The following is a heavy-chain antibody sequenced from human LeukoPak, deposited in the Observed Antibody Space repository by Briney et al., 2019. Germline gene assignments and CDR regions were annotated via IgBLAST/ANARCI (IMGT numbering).Heavy chain of an antibody. D-gene: IGHD3-22*01. CDR1: GFTFSNYN. CDR3: ARDRYDSSGGTFDY. V-gene: IGHV3-21*04. J-gene: IGHJ4*02. Sequence: GGSLRLSCAASGFTFSNYNMNWVRQAPGKAMEWVSSITSSGTYFFYADSVKGRFTISRDNAKNSLYLQMNSLRAEDTAVYYCARDRYDSSGGTFDYWGQGTLVTVSS. CDR2: ITSSGTYF.